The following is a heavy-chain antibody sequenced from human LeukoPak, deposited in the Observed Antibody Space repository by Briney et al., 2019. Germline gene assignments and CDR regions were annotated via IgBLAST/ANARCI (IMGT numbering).Heavy chain of an antibody. V-gene: IGHV4-4*07. J-gene: IGHJ5*02. CDR1: GVSTSGYF. CDR3: ARVRGYKDANMWYLWFDP. D-gene: IGHD2-15*01. CDR2: IIDTGTT. Sequence: SETLSLTCAVSGVSTSGYFWSWIRQPAGKGLEWIGRIIDTGTTDYSPSLRSRFTMSVDTSRNQVSLNLRSVTAADTAVYYCARVRGYKDANMWYLWFDPWGQGTRVTVSS.